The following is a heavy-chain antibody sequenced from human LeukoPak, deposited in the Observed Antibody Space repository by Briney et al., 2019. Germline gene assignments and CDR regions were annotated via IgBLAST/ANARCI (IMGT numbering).Heavy chain of an antibody. CDR2: IKQDGSEK. CDR1: GFTFSSYW. D-gene: IGHD6-19*01. J-gene: IGHJ4*02. CDR3: ARDGVEAVAGTDY. Sequence: PGGSLRLSCAASGFTFSSYWMSWVRQAPGKGLEWVANIKQDGSEKYYVDSVKGRFTTSRDNAKNSLILQMNSLRAEDTAVYYCARDGVEAVAGTDYWGQGTLVTASS. V-gene: IGHV3-7*01.